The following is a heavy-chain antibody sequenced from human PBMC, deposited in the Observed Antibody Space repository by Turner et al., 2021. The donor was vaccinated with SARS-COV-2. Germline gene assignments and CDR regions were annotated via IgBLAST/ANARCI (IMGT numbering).Heavy chain of an antibody. J-gene: IGHJ6*02. CDR2: ISYDGSNK. CDR1: GFTFSNYA. D-gene: IGHD1-26*01. V-gene: IGHV3-30-3*01. CDR3: ARDRIIWDRCVYYYYGMDV. Sequence: VELVESGGGVVQPGRSLRLSCAASGFTFSNYAMHWVRAAPGRGLEWVAVISYDGSNKYDADSVKGGFTISRYNSKNTLYLQMHSLRAEDTAVYYCARDRIIWDRCVYYYYGMDVWGQGTTVTVSS.